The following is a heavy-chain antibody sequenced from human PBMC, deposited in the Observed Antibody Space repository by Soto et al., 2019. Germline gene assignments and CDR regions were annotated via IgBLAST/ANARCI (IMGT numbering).Heavy chain of an antibody. D-gene: IGHD3-10*01. Sequence: WSLRLTCAASGFTFSSYAMSWVRQAPGKGLEWVSAISGSGGSTYYADSVKGRFTISRDNSKNTLYLQMNSLRAEDTAVYYCAKILWRGRGREHYFDYWGQGTLVTVSS. CDR3: AKILWRGRGREHYFDY. CDR2: ISGSGGST. V-gene: IGHV3-23*01. CDR1: GFTFSSYA. J-gene: IGHJ4*02.